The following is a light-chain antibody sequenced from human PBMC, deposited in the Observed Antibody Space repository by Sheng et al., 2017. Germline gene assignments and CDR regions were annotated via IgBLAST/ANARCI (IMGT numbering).Light chain of an antibody. CDR1: QSLSSW. J-gene: IGKJ1*01. CDR2: KTS. Sequence: DIQMTQSPSTLSASVGDRVTITCRASQSLSSWLAWYQQKPGKAPKLLIYKTSSLESGVPSRFSGSGSGTEFTLTISSLQPDDFATYYCLHYNSYSRTFGQRDRRWRSN. V-gene: IGKV1-5*03. CDR3: LHYNSYSRT.